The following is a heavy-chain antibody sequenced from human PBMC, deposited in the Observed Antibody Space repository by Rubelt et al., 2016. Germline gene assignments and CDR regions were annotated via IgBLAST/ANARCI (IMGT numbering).Heavy chain of an antibody. CDR3: ARDGGIAAAGTFDY. V-gene: IGHV3-11*01. Sequence: GRGLDWVSYISRSGSTIYYADSVKGRFTISRDNAKNSLYLQMNSLRAEDTAVYYCARDGGIAAAGTFDYWGQGTLVTVS. D-gene: IGHD6-13*01. CDR2: ISRSGSTI. J-gene: IGHJ4*02.